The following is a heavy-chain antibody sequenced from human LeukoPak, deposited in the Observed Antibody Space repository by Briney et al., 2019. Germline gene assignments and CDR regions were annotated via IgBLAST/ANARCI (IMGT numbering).Heavy chain of an antibody. V-gene: IGHV3-21*01. CDR1: GFTFNTYA. J-gene: IGHJ3*01. D-gene: IGHD6-19*01. Sequence: GGSLRLSCEASGFTFNTYAIYWVRQAPGKGLEWVSSISSSSSYIYYADSVKGRFTISRDNAKNSLYLQMNSLRAEDTAVYYCANRPGSGWSHWGQGTMVTVSS. CDR3: ANRPGSGWSH. CDR2: ISSSSSYI.